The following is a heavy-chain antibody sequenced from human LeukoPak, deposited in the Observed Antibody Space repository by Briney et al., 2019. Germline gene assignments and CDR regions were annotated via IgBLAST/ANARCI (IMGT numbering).Heavy chain of an antibody. V-gene: IGHV4-34*01. CDR1: GGSFSGYY. CDR3: ARDYGDYPTFLYFDR. J-gene: IGHJ2*01. CDR2: INHSGST. Sequence: SETLSLTCAVYGGSFSGYYWSWIRQPPGKGLEWIGGINHSGSTNYNPSLKSRVTISVDTSKNQFSLKLSSVTAADTAVYYCARDYGDYPTFLYFDRWGPGTLVTVSS. D-gene: IGHD4-17*01.